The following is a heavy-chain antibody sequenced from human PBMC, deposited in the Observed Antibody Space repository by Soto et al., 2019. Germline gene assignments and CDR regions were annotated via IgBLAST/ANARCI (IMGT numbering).Heavy chain of an antibody. Sequence: VSLRLSCAASGFVFNMYGMHWVRRFPVEGPEWFTRINDDGTRTDYADSAKGRFTISRDNAKDILYLQMNALRVDDTAVYYCIRGPRPSSVGTGAFWGQGTLVTVSS. J-gene: IGHJ4*02. D-gene: IGHD3-10*01. V-gene: IGHV3-74*01. CDR1: GFVFNMYG. CDR2: INDDGTRT. CDR3: IRGPRPSSVGTGAF.